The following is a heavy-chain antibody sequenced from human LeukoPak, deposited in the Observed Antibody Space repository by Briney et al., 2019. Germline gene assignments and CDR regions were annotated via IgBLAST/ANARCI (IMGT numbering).Heavy chain of an antibody. CDR2: IYYSGST. J-gene: IGHJ5*01. CDR1: GGSIRSYH. V-gene: IGHV4-59*01. CDR3: ARGSNWYDY. Sequence: SETLSLTCTVSGGSIRSYHWSWIRQPPGKGLEWIGYIYYSGSTNYNPSLKSRITLSVDTSKNQFSLKLTSVTAADTAVYNCARGSNWYDYWGQGTLVTVSS.